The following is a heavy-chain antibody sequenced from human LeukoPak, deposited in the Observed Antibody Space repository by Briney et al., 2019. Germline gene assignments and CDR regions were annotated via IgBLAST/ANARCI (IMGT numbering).Heavy chain of an antibody. CDR2: IYYSGST. CDR3: ARDLTYYYGSGSYSHYYYYGMDV. Sequence: PSETLSLTCTVSGGSISSYYWSWIRQPPGKGLEWIGYIYYSGSTNYNPSLKSRVTISVDTSKNQFSLKLSSVTAADTAVYYCARDLTYYYGSGSYSHYYYYGMDVWGQGTTVTVSS. CDR1: GGSISSYY. J-gene: IGHJ6*02. V-gene: IGHV4-59*01. D-gene: IGHD3-10*01.